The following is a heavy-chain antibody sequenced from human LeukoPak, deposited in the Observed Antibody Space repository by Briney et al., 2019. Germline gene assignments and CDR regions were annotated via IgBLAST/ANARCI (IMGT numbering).Heavy chain of an antibody. Sequence: PSETLSLTCTVSDGSISSYYWSWIREPPGKGVEWIGYIYYSGSTNYNPSLKSRVTISVDTSKNQFSVKLSSVTAADTAVYYCARGFRDIVVVPAALIETYYFDYWGQGTLVTVSS. CDR2: IYYSGST. J-gene: IGHJ4*02. CDR3: ARGFRDIVVVPAALIETYYFDY. CDR1: DGSISSYY. V-gene: IGHV4-59*01. D-gene: IGHD2-2*01.